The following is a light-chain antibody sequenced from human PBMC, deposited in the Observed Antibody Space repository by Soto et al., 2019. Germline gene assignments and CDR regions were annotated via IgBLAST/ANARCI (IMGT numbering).Light chain of an antibody. V-gene: IGKV3-20*01. Sequence: EIVMTQSPATLSVSPGERATLSCRASQSVSNNYLAWYQQKPGQAPRLLIYGASNTATGIPDRFSGSGSGTDFTLTISRLEPEDLAVYYCQQYGSSGTFGQGTQVDIK. J-gene: IGKJ1*01. CDR3: QQYGSSGT. CDR2: GAS. CDR1: QSVSNNY.